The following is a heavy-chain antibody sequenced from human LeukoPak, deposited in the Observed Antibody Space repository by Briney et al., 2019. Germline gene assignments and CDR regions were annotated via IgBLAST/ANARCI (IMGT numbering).Heavy chain of an antibody. CDR2: IYSGGST. D-gene: IGHD5-18*01. Sequence: GGSLRLSCAASGFTVSSNYMNWVRQAPGKGLEWVSVIYSGGSTNYADSVKGRFSISRDNSKNTLYLQMNSLRAEGTAVYYCIYGYTLDFWGQGTLVTVSS. J-gene: IGHJ4*02. V-gene: IGHV3-53*01. CDR1: GFTVSSNY. CDR3: IYGYTLDF.